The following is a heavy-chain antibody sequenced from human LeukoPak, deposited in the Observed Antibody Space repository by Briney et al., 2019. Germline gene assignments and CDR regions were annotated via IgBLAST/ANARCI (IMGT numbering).Heavy chain of an antibody. CDR3: ARGNRYCSSTSCYYFDL. CDR2: INSDGSST. D-gene: IGHD2-2*01. Sequence: PGGSLRLSCAASGFTFSSYWMHWVRQAPGKGLVWVSRINSDGSSTSYADSVKGRFTISRDNAKNTLYLQMNSLRAEDTAVYYCARGNRYCSSTSCYYFDLWGRGTLVTVSS. CDR1: GFTFSSYW. V-gene: IGHV3-74*01. J-gene: IGHJ2*01.